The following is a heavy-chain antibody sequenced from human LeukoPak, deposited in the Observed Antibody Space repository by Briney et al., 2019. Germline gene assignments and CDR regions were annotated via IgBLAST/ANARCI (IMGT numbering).Heavy chain of an antibody. Sequence: SETLSLTCTVSGGSISSYYWSWIRQPAGKGLEWIGRIYTSGSTNYNPSLKSRVTMSVDTSKNQFSLKLSSVTAAGTAVYYCAGAEDYGDYVYAFDIWGQGTMVTVSS. CDR1: GGSISSYY. CDR3: AGAEDYGDYVYAFDI. J-gene: IGHJ3*02. V-gene: IGHV4-4*07. D-gene: IGHD4-17*01. CDR2: IYTSGST.